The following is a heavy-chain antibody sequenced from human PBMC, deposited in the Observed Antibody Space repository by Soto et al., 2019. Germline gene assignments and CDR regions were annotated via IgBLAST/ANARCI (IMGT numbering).Heavy chain of an antibody. V-gene: IGHV1-69*13. CDR1: GGTFSSYA. CDR3: ARDRSTIFGVAEEYYYGMDV. D-gene: IGHD3-3*01. J-gene: IGHJ6*02. CDR2: ITPIFGTA. Sequence: ASVKVSCKASGGTFSSYAISWVRQAPGQGLEWMGGITPIFGTANYAQKFQGRVTITVDESTSTAYMELSSLRSEYTAVYYRARDRSTIFGVAEEYYYGMDVWRQGTTITVPS.